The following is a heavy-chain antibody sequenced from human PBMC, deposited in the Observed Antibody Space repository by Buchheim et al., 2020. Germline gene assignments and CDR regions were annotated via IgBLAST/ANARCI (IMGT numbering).Heavy chain of an antibody. D-gene: IGHD3-3*01. Sequence: EVQLVESGGGSVQPGGSLRLSCAASGFTFDTYWMNWVRQAPGKGLEWVANIKQDGSEKYYVDSVKGRFTISRDNAKNSLYLQMNSLRAEDTAVYYCTRDAESQHSFFGFWSGFYLWGQGTL. CDR3: TRDAESQHSFFGFWSGFYL. CDR1: GFTFDTYW. CDR2: IKQDGSEK. J-gene: IGHJ1*01. V-gene: IGHV3-7*05.